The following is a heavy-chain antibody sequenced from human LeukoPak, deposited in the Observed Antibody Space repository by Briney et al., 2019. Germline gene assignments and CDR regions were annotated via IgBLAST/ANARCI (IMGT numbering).Heavy chain of an antibody. CDR3: AKATRYFDWLDAFDI. V-gene: IGHV3-9*01. J-gene: IGHJ3*02. D-gene: IGHD3-9*01. Sequence: SLLLSCAASGFTFDDYAMHWVRQAPGKGLEWVSGISWNSGSICYADSVKGRFTISRDNAKNSLYLQMNSLRAEDTALYYCAKATRYFDWLDAFDIWGQGTMVTVSS. CDR2: ISWNSGSI. CDR1: GFTFDDYA.